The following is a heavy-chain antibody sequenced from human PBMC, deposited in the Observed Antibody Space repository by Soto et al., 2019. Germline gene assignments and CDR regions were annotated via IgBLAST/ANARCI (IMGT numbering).Heavy chain of an antibody. V-gene: IGHV4-34*01. D-gene: IGHD6-13*01. CDR2: INHSGST. CDR1: GGSFSGYY. J-gene: IGHJ6*02. Sequence: PSETLSLTCAVYGGSFSGYYWSWIRQPPGKGLEWIGEINHSGSTNYNPSLKSLFTISVDTYKNHLYLKLSSLYSSNTAVYYCARGKPPSSSCYRDYYSGMDVWGQGTTVTVSS. CDR3: ARGKPPSSSCYRDYYSGMDV.